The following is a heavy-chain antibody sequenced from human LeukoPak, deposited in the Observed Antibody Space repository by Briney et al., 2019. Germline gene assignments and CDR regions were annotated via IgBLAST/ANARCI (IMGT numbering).Heavy chain of an antibody. CDR1: GYTFTSYD. J-gene: IGHJ4*02. D-gene: IGHD2-2*01. CDR2: MNPNSGNT. Sequence: ASVKVSCKASGYTFTSYDINWVRQATGQGLEWMGWMNPNSGNTGYAQKFQGRVTMTRNTSISTAYMELSSLRSEDTAVYYCARGTYCSSTSCCAAGFDYWGQGTLVTVSS. V-gene: IGHV1-8*01. CDR3: ARGTYCSSTSCCAAGFDY.